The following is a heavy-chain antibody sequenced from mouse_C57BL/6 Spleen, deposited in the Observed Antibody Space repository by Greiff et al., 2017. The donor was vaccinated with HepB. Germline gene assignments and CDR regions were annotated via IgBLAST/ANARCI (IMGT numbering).Heavy chain of an antibody. J-gene: IGHJ1*03. V-gene: IGHV1-52*01. D-gene: IGHD1-1*01. Sequence: QVQLQQPGAELVRPGSSVKLSCKASGFTFNSYWMHWVTQRPIQGLEWIGKIYPSDSETHYNQKFKDKATLTVDKSSSTAYMQLSSLTSEDSAVYYCARGGDYGNWYFDVWGTGTTVTVSS. CDR1: GFTFNSYW. CDR3: ARGGDYGNWYFDV. CDR2: IYPSDSET.